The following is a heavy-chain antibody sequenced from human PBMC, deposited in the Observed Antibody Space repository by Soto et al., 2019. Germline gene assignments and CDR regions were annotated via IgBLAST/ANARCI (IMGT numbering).Heavy chain of an antibody. Sequence: EVQLVESGGGFVQPGGSLRLSCAASGFSFSTYNMNWVRQTPGTGLEWLSHISSTSFTIYYADSVKGRFTISRDNAENSLYLQMNSLRDEDTALYYCVRAPRRGWYGGDPFDVWGQGTMVTVS. V-gene: IGHV3-48*02. CDR1: GFSFSTYN. J-gene: IGHJ3*01. CDR2: ISSTSFTI. CDR3: VRAPRRGWYGGDPFDV. D-gene: IGHD6-19*01.